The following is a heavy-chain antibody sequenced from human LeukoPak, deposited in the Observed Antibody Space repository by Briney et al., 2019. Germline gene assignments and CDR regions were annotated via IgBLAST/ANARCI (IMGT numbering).Heavy chain of an antibody. Sequence: GGSLRLSCTASGFTFGDFAMSWFRQAPGKVPKWVVFIRSKAYGGTTEYAASVKGRFTISSDDSKSIAYLQMNSLKTEDTAVYYCTRDRNVEYCSSSSCYSGHNWFDPWGQGTLVTVSS. CDR1: GFTFGDFA. CDR2: IRSKAYGGTT. V-gene: IGHV3-49*03. J-gene: IGHJ5*02. CDR3: TRDRNVEYCSSSSCYSGHNWFDP. D-gene: IGHD2-2*02.